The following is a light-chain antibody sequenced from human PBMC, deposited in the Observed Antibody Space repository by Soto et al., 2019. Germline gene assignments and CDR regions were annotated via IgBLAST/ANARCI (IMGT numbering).Light chain of an antibody. Sequence: DIQMTQSPSTLSASVGDRVTIICRASQSISSWLAWYQQKPGKAPKLLIYKSSILQSGVPSRFSGSGSGTEFTLTISSLQPDDFASYYCQQYNNYPYTFGQGTKLEIK. CDR3: QQYNNYPYT. CDR2: KSS. V-gene: IGKV1-5*03. CDR1: QSISSW. J-gene: IGKJ2*01.